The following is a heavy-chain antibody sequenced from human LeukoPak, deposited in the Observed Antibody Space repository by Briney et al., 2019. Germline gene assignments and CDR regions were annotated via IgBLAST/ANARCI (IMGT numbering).Heavy chain of an antibody. Sequence: SETLSLTCTVSGGSISSYYLSWIRQPAGKGLEWIGRIYTSGSTNYNPSLKSRVTMSVDTSKNQFSLKLSSVTAADTAVYYCARDSSGYYYLGRGAFDIWGQGTMVTVSS. CDR2: IYTSGST. CDR1: GGSISSYY. CDR3: ARDSSGYYYLGRGAFDI. J-gene: IGHJ3*02. V-gene: IGHV4-4*07. D-gene: IGHD3-22*01.